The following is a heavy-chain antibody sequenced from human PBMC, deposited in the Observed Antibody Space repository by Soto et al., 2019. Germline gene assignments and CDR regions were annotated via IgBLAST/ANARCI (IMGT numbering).Heavy chain of an antibody. J-gene: IGHJ4*02. D-gene: IGHD1-20*01. CDR1: GFTFSSYG. CDR3: AKDFGITWSPRMVDY. V-gene: IGHV3-30*18. Sequence: QVQLVESGGGVVQPGRSLRLSCAASGFTFSSYGMHWVRQAPGKGLEWVAVISYDGSNKYYADSVKGRFTISRDNSKNTLYLQMNSLRAEDTAVYYCAKDFGITWSPRMVDYWGQGTLVTVSS. CDR2: ISYDGSNK.